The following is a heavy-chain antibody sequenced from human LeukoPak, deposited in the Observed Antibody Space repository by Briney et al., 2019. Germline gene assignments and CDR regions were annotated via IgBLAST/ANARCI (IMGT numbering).Heavy chain of an antibody. D-gene: IGHD3-16*02. CDR3: ARDWFTRLGELSPDRAFDY. CDR2: INWNGGDT. Sequence: GGSLRLSCADSGSNFEDYGMSWVRQAPGKGLEWVSGINWNGGDTDYADSVKGRFTISRDNAKNSLYLQMNSLRAEDTALYYCARDWFTRLGELSPDRAFDYWGQGTLVTVSS. CDR1: GSNFEDYG. J-gene: IGHJ4*02. V-gene: IGHV3-20*04.